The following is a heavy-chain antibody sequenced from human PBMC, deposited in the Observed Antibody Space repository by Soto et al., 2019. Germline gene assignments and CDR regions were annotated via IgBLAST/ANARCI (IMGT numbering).Heavy chain of an antibody. CDR2: ISAYNGNT. CDR1: GYTFTSYG. CDR3: ARSPKYYYDSSGYYYFDY. Sequence: ASVKVSCTASGYTFTSYGISWVRQAPGQGLEWMGWISAYNGNTNYAQKLQGRVTMTTDTSTSTAYMELRSLRSDDTAVYYCARSPKYYYDSSGYYYFDYWGQGTLVTVSS. J-gene: IGHJ4*02. D-gene: IGHD3-22*01. V-gene: IGHV1-18*01.